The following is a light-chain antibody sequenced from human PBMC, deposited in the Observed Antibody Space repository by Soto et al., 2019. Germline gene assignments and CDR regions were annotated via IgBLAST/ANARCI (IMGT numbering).Light chain of an antibody. J-gene: IGLJ2*01. CDR3: AAWDDSLNGPGVV. CDR1: SSNIGSNT. Sequence: QSALTQPPSASGTPGQRVTISCSGSSSNIGSNTVNWYQHLPGTAPKLLIYSNNQRPSGVPDRFSGSKSGTSASLAISGLQSEDEADYYCAAWDDSLNGPGVVFGGGTQLTV. V-gene: IGLV1-44*01. CDR2: SNN.